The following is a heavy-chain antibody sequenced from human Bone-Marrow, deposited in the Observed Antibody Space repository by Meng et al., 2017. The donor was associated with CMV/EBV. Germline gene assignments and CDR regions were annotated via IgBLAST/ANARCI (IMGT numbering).Heavy chain of an antibody. V-gene: IGHV1-2*02. CDR1: GYTFTEFY. CDR2: INPHNGVT. CDR3: ARRDDPWGGYPHYYGMVV. J-gene: IGHJ6*02. D-gene: IGHD3-3*01. Sequence: ASVKVSCKASGYTFTEFYIHWVRQAPGQGLEWMGCINPHNGVTNYTHNFKGRFTLTRDTSINTAYMELSRLRSDDAAVYYCARRDDPWGGYPHYYGMVVWGQGNTVNVSS.